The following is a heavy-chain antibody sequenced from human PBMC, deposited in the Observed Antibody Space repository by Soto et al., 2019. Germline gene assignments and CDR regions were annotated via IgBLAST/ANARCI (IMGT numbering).Heavy chain of an antibody. CDR2: INPSGGST. CDR1: GYTFTSYY. D-gene: IGHD6-13*01. CDR3: AREDSTYSSSWDWFDP. J-gene: IGHJ5*02. Sequence: ASVKVSCKASGYTFTSYYMHWVRQAPGQGLEWMGIINPSGGSTSYAQKFQGRVTMTRDTSTSTVYMELSSLRSEDTAVYYCAREDSTYSSSWDWFDPWGQGTLVTVSS. V-gene: IGHV1-46*01.